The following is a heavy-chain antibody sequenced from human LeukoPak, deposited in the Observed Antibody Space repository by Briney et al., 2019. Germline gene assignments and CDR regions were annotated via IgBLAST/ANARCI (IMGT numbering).Heavy chain of an antibody. CDR3: ARRNREKAISLDL. V-gene: IGHV5-10-1*01. CDR2: IDPSASQT. D-gene: IGHD1-14*01. Sequence: GESLKISCEASGHTFINYWINWVRQMPGGGLEWMGRIDPSASQTNYNPSFRGHVTVSVDTSISTAYLQLSSLKASDTAIYYCARRNREKAISLDLWGRGTVVTVSS. CDR1: GHTFINYW. J-gene: IGHJ2*01.